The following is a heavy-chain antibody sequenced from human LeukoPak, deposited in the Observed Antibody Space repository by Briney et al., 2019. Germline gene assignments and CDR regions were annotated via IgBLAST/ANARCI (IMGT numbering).Heavy chain of an antibody. Sequence: GGSLRLSCAASGFTFSSYGMHWVRQAPGKGLEWVAVIWYDGSNKYYADSVKGRFTISRDNSKNTLYLQMNSLRAEDTAVCYCARNGGGTYDYVWGSYRYYFDYWGQGTLVTVSS. CDR2: IWYDGSNK. CDR3: ARNGGGTYDYVWGSYRYYFDY. V-gene: IGHV3-33*01. CDR1: GFTFSSYG. J-gene: IGHJ4*02. D-gene: IGHD3-16*02.